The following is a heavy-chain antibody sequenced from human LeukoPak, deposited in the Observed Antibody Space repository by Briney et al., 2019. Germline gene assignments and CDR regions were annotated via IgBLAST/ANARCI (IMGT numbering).Heavy chain of an antibody. CDR1: GFTFSSYA. D-gene: IGHD3-16*01. CDR2: ISGSGGST. J-gene: IGHJ4*02. CDR3: ANSLYDYVWGIPPDY. Sequence: GGSLRLSCAASGFTFSSYAMSWVRQAPGKGLEWVSAISGSGGSTYYADSVKGWFTISRDNSKNTLYLQMNSLRAEDTAVYYCANSLYDYVWGIPPDYWGQGTLVTVSS. V-gene: IGHV3-23*01.